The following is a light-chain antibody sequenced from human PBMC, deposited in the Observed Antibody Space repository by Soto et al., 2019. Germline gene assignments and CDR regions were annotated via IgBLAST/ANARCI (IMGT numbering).Light chain of an antibody. J-gene: IGKJ1*01. V-gene: IGKV3-11*01. CDR2: DAS. CDR1: QRVSSY. Sequence: EIVLTQSPATLSLSPGERATLSCRASQRVSSYLAWYKQKPGQAPRLLIYDASNKATGIPARFSGSGSGTDFTLTIISLEPEDFAVYYCQQRSNWPGTFGQGTKV. CDR3: QQRSNWPGT.